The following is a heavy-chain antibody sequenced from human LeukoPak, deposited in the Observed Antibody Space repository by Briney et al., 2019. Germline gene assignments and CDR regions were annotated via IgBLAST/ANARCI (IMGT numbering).Heavy chain of an antibody. Sequence: ASVKVSCKAFGYTFTSYDINWVRQATGQGLEWMGWMNPNSGNTGYAQKFQGRVTMTRNTSISTAYMELSSLRSEDTAVYYCARGGYCSGGSCYSPYYYGMDVWGQGTTVTVSS. CDR3: ARGGYCSGGSCYSPYYYGMDV. D-gene: IGHD2-15*01. V-gene: IGHV1-8*01. CDR2: MNPNSGNT. J-gene: IGHJ6*02. CDR1: GYTFTSYD.